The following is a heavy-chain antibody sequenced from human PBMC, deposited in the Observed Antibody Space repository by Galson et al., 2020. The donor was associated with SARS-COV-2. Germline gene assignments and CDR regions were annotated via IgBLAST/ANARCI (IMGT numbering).Heavy chain of an antibody. CDR2: ITGSGGST. D-gene: IGHD3-3*01. CDR3: AKELRITIFGAGHGSFDY. J-gene: IGHJ4*02. V-gene: IGHV3-23*01. Sequence: GESLKISCAASGFTSSSYAMSWVRQAPGKGLEWVSGITGSGGSTYYADSVKGRFTISRDSSNNTLYLQMNSLRAEDTAVYYCAKELRITIFGAGHGSFDYWGQGTLVTVSS. CDR1: GFTSSSYA.